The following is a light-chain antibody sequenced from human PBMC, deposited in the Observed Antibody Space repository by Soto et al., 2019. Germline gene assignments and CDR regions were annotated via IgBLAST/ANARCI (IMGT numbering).Light chain of an antibody. V-gene: IGKV1-5*03. J-gene: IGKJ4*01. CDR3: QQYKSFSLT. CDR1: QSISNW. CDR2: KTS. Sequence: DIQMTQSPSTLSASVGDRVTITCRASQSISNWLAWYQQKPGKAPKLLIYKTSNLDSGVPSRFSGSGSGTEFFLTISSLQPDDFATYYCQQYKSFSLTFGGGTRVEVK.